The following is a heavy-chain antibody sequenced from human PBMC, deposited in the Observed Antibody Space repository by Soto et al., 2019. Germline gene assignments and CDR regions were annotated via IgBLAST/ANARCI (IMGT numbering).Heavy chain of an antibody. D-gene: IGHD6-19*01. CDR2: ISYDGSNK. V-gene: IGHV3-30*18. CDR3: AKDLVAGSLFCMDV. CDR1: GFTFSSYG. Sequence: GGSLRLSCAASGFTFSSYGMHWVRQAPGKGLEWVAVISYDGSNKYYADSVKGRFTISRDNSKNTLYLQMNSLRAEDTAVYYCAKDLVAGSLFCMDVWGQGTTVTVSS. J-gene: IGHJ6*02.